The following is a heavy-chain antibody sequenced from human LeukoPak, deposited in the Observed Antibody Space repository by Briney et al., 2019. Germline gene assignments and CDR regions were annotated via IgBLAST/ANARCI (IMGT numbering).Heavy chain of an antibody. D-gene: IGHD3-10*01. Sequence: TGGSLRLSCAASGFTFSSSAMGWVRQAPGKGLEWVSAISAGGETTYYADSLKGRFTISRDNSKSILYLQMNSLRADDTALYYCAKSAWFGDAPGGDFWGQGILVTVSS. CDR1: GFTFSSSA. V-gene: IGHV3-23*01. CDR2: ISAGGETT. J-gene: IGHJ4*02. CDR3: AKSAWFGDAPGGDF.